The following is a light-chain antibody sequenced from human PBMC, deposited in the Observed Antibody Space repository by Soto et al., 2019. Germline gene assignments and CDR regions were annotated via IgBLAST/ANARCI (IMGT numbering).Light chain of an antibody. CDR2: AAS. V-gene: IGKV1-39*01. Sequence: DIQMTQSPSSLSASVGDRVTITCRASQSISSYLNWYQQKPGKAPKLLIYAASSLQSGVPSRFSGSGSGKDFTLTISSLQPDDFATYYCQQSYSTPVTFGQGTKVEIK. J-gene: IGKJ1*01. CDR3: QQSYSTPVT. CDR1: QSISSY.